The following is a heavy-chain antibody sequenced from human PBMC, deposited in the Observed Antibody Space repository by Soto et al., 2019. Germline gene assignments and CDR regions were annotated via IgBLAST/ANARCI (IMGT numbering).Heavy chain of an antibody. D-gene: IGHD6-6*01. CDR3: AKDLTRQLAYWLDP. J-gene: IGHJ5*02. CDR2: IDAHSGGT. V-gene: IGHV1-2*02. CDR1: GFSFTGYY. Sequence: ASVKVSCKASGFSFTGYYIHWLRQAPGQGLEWMGWIDAHSGGTEYAQKFQGRVTLTRDTSIATAYLTLTSLTSDDTALYYCAKDLTRQLAYWLDPWGQGTQVTVS.